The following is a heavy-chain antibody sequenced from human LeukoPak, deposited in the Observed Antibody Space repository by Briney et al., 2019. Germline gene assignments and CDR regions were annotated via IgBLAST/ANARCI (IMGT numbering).Heavy chain of an antibody. CDR2: ISSSGSTI. J-gene: IGHJ4*02. CDR3: ARDRHYDSSGYYGY. CDR1: GFTFSDYY. V-gene: IGHV3-11*01. Sequence: GGSLRLSCAASGFTFSDYYMSWNRQAPGKGLEWVSYISSSGSTIYYADSVKGRFTISGDNAKNSLYLQMNSLRAEDTAVYYCARDRHYDSSGYYGYWGQGTLVTVSS. D-gene: IGHD3-22*01.